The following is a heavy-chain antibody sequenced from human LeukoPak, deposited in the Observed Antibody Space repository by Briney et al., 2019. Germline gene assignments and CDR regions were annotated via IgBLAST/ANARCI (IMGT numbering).Heavy chain of an antibody. J-gene: IGHJ4*02. CDR2: ISGSGDNT. Sequence: PGGSLRLSCAASGFTLRSYAMSWVRQAPGKGLEWVSAISGSGDNTYYADSVKGRFTISRDNSKNTLFLQMNSLRAEGTAVFYCARALDRYYFGSGSYPVDYWGQGTLITVSS. D-gene: IGHD3-10*01. CDR1: GFTLRSYA. CDR3: ARALDRYYFGSGSYPVDY. V-gene: IGHV3-23*01.